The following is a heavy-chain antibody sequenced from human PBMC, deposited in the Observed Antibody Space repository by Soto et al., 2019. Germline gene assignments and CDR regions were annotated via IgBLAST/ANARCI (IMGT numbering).Heavy chain of an antibody. CDR2: IYYSWST. V-gene: IGHV4-39*01. J-gene: IGHJ3*02. CDR3: AALSGGSFVGGDAFDI. Sequence: SETLSLTCTVSAGCISSSSYYWGWIRQPPGKGLEWIGSIYYSWSTYYNPSLKSRVTISVDTSKNQFSLKLSSVTAADTAVYYCAALSGGSFVGGDAFDIWGQGTMVTVSS. D-gene: IGHD2-15*01. CDR1: AGCISSSSYY.